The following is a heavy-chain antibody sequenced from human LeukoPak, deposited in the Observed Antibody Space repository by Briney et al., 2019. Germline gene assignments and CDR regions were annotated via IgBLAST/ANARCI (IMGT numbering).Heavy chain of an antibody. J-gene: IGHJ3*02. CDR3: ARERWDDVFDI. Sequence: SETLSLTCIVSGGXISSGDYYWTWIRQPPGKGLEWIGYIYYSGSTYYNPSLKSRVTIAEDTSKNQFSLKLSSVTAADTAVYYCARERWDDVFDIWGQGTVVTVSS. D-gene: IGHD1-26*01. V-gene: IGHV4-30-4*01. CDR1: GGXISSGDYY. CDR2: IYYSGST.